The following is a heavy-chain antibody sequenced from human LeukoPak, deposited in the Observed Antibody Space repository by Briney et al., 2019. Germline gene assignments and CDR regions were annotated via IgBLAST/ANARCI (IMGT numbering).Heavy chain of an antibody. CDR1: EFIFSSYW. D-gene: IGHD1-26*01. V-gene: IGHV3-7*01. Sequence: PGGSLRLSCAASEFIFSSYWMSWVRQAPGKGLEWVANINLDGSEKYYVDSVKGRFTISRDNAKNSLYLQMNSLRAEDTAVYYCARDEGGYFDYWGQGTLVTVSS. CDR3: ARDEGGYFDY. J-gene: IGHJ4*02. CDR2: INLDGSEK.